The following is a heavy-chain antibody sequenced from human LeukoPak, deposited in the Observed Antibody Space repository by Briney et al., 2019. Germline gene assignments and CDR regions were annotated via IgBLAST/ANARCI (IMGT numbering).Heavy chain of an antibody. J-gene: IGHJ4*02. CDR2: IYYSGST. Sequence: PSETLSLICTVSGGSISSYYWRWIRQPPGKGLEWIGYIYYSGSTNYNPSLKSRVTISVDTSKNQFSLKLSSVTAADTAVYYCASSLYYDFWSGSLDYWGQGTLVTVSS. CDR3: ASSLYYDFWSGSLDY. CDR1: GGSISSYY. V-gene: IGHV4-59*01. D-gene: IGHD3-3*01.